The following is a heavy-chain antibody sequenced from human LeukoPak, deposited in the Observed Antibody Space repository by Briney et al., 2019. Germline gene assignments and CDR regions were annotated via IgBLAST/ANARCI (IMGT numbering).Heavy chain of an antibody. J-gene: IGHJ4*02. V-gene: IGHV4-4*07. CDR3: AGGGYCGVSSCFAPLLDW. CDR2: IYTSGST. D-gene: IGHD2-15*01. CDR1: GGSISSYY. Sequence: SETLSLTCTVSGGSISSYYWSWIRQPAGKGLEWIGRIYTSGSTNYNPSLKSRATMSVDTSKSQFSLKLSSVTAADTAIYYCAGGGYCGVSSCFAPLLDWWGQGSPVTVSS.